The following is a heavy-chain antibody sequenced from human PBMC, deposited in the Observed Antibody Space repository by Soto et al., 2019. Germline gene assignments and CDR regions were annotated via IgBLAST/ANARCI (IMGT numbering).Heavy chain of an antibody. Sequence: QVQLVQSGAEVKKPGSSVKVSCKASGGTFSSYAISWVRQAPGQGLEWMGGIIPIFGTANYAQKFQGRVTITADESTSTANMELSSLRSEDRAVYYSASPGEGSYGYADPGRQTFERVYYYYGMDVWGQGTTVTVSS. CDR3: ASPGEGSYGYADPGRQTFERVYYYYGMDV. CDR2: IIPIFGTA. V-gene: IGHV1-69*01. D-gene: IGHD5-18*01. J-gene: IGHJ6*02. CDR1: GGTFSSYA.